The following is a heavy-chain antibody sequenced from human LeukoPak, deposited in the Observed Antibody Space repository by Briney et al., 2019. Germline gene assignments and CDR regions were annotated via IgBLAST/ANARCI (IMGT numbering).Heavy chain of an antibody. CDR3: ATDLDYTFDY. Sequence: GGSLRLSCAASGFTFSSYAMHWVRQAPGKGLEWVAVISYDGSNKYYADSVRGRFTISRDDAKNTLYLQMDSLRADDTAVYYCATDLDYTFDYWGRGTLVTVSS. D-gene: IGHD4-4*01. J-gene: IGHJ4*02. V-gene: IGHV3-30-3*01. CDR2: ISYDGSNK. CDR1: GFTFSSYA.